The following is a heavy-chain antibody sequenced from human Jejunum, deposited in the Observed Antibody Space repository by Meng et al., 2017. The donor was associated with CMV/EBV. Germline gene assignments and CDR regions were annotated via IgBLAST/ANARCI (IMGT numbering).Heavy chain of an antibody. J-gene: IGHJ4*02. CDR1: GGTFSNYA. D-gene: IGHD6-6*01. CDR2: VIPFLAST. CDR3: ARAYSTSSPHVDF. V-gene: IGHV1-69*05. Sequence: SGGTFSNYAISWVRQAPGQGLEWMGGVIPFLASTIYAQKFQGRVTITTDESTSTAYMELSTLRSEDTAVYYCARAYSTSSPHVDFWGQGTLVTVSS.